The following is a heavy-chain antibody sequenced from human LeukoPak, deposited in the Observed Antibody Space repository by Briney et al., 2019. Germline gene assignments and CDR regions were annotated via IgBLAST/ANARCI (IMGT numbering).Heavy chain of an antibody. V-gene: IGHV5-51*01. CDR3: ARHYNSSSGSDY. Sequence: GESLKISCRGSGYIFTNYWIDWVRQMPGQGLEWMGMIDPGNSDIRYSPSLQGQVTISVDKSITTAYLQWSSLKPSDTAMYYCARHYNSSSGSDYWGQGTLATVSS. CDR2: IDPGNSDI. D-gene: IGHD6-6*01. J-gene: IGHJ4*02. CDR1: GYIFTNYW.